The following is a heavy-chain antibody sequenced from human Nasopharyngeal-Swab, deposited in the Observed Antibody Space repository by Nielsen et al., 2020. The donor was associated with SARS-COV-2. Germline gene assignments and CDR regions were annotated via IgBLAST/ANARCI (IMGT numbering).Heavy chain of an antibody. D-gene: IGHD3-16*02. V-gene: IGHV3-7*03. CDR2: IKQDGSEK. Sequence: GEYLKISCAASGFSFSTYWMTWVRQAPGKGLEWVANIKQDGSEKYYVDSVKGRFTVSRDNPKNLLYLQVNSLRAEDTAVYYCARQGVFVPAYFHQYYMDVWVKGTTVTVSS. J-gene: IGHJ6*03. CDR3: ARQGVFVPAYFHQYYMDV. CDR1: GFSFSTYW.